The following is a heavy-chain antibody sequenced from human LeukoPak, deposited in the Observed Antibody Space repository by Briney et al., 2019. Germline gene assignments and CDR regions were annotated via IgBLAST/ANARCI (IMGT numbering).Heavy chain of an antibody. CDR1: GFTFSSYA. V-gene: IGHV3-30-3*01. CDR2: ISYDGSNK. J-gene: IGHJ4*02. CDR3: ARVGDSSGYYYFDY. Sequence: QPGRSLRLSCAASGFTFSSYAMHWVRQAPGKGLEWVAVISYDGSNKFYADSVKGRFTISRDNSKNTLYLQMNSLRAEDTAVYYCARVGDSSGYYYFDYWGQGTLVTVSS. D-gene: IGHD3-22*01.